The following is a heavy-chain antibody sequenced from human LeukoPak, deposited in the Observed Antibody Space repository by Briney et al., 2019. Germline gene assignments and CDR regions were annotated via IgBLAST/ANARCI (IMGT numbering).Heavy chain of an antibody. Sequence: SVKVSCKASGGTFSSYAISWVRQAPGQGLEWMGRIIPILGIANYAQKFQGRVTITADKSTSTAYMELSSLRSEDTAVYYCARDGSSSGYYPYYFDYWGQGTLVTVSS. CDR2: IIPILGIA. D-gene: IGHD3-22*01. CDR3: ARDGSSSGYYPYYFDY. CDR1: GGTFSSYA. J-gene: IGHJ4*02. V-gene: IGHV1-69*04.